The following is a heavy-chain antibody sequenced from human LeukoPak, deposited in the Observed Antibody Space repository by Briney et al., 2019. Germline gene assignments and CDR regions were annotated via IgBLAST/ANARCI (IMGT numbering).Heavy chain of an antibody. D-gene: IGHD4-23*01. V-gene: IGHV4/OR15-8*01. CDR1: GGSIDSTNW. CDR2: IHHDGRI. CDR3: ARDRPDYGGNRIDY. Sequence: SETLSLTCDVSGGSIDSTNWWNWVRQPPGKGLEWIGEIHHDGRINYNPSLKSRVTISVDTSKNQFSLKLSSVTAADTAVYYCARDRPDYGGNRIDYWGQGTLVTVSS. J-gene: IGHJ4*02.